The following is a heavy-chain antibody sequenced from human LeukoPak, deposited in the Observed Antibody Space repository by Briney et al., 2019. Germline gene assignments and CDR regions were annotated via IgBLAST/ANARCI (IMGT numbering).Heavy chain of an antibody. CDR2: ISGSGGST. V-gene: IGHV3-23*01. D-gene: IGHD3-22*01. J-gene: IGHJ4*02. Sequence: GGSLRLSRAASGFTFSSYAMSWVRQAPGKGLEWVSAISGSGGSTYYADSVKGRFTISRDNSKNTLYLQMNSLRAEDTAVYYCAKTPLMYYYDSSVDYWGQGTLVTVSS. CDR3: AKTPLMYYYDSSVDY. CDR1: GFTFSSYA.